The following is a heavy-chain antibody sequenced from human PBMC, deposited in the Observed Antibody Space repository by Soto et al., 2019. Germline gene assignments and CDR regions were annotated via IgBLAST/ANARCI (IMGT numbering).Heavy chain of an antibody. CDR2: VSPDGRTA. CDR1: GFTFGNYW. J-gene: IGHJ4*02. Sequence: GGSLRLSCSVSGFTFGNYWMHWVRQAPGKGLVWVSRVSPDGRTANYADSVKGRFTISRDSAKSTLYLQMNSLRAEDTAVYYCADSWLPKSYWGRGPLVTASS. CDR3: ADSWLPKSY. V-gene: IGHV3-74*01. D-gene: IGHD5-12*01.